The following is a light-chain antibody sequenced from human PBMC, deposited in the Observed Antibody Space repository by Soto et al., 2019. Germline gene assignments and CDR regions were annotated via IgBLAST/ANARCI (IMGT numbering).Light chain of an antibody. CDR2: DVS. Sequence: QSALTQPASVSGSPGQSITISCTGTSSDVGAYNFVSWYQQHPGKAPKLMIYDVSNRPAGVSNRISGYKSGTTASLTISGLQADDAAYYYCTSHTSSGSLVFGTGTKLTVL. J-gene: IGLJ1*01. CDR3: TSHTSSGSLV. CDR1: SSDVGAYNF. V-gene: IGLV2-14*03.